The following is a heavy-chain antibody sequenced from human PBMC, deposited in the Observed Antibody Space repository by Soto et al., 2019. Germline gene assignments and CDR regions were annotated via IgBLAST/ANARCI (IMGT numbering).Heavy chain of an antibody. V-gene: IGHV1-8*01. J-gene: IGHJ5*02. CDR3: ARMSSAGTLNWFDP. Sequence: GVSVKVSCKASGYTFVNFDISWVRQAAGQGLEWLGWMNPGSGQTGYASKFQGRVAMTRDASTGTSHLELSSLTSGDTAVYYCARMSSAGTLNWFDPWGQGTLVTVSS. CDR2: MNPGSGQT. CDR1: GYTFVNFD. D-gene: IGHD6-13*01.